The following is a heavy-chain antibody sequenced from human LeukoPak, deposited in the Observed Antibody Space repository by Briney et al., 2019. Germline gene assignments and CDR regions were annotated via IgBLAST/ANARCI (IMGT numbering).Heavy chain of an antibody. CDR1: GFTFSSYS. CDR3: ARDRSCGDYALDY. CDR2: ISSSSSTI. D-gene: IGHD4-17*01. V-gene: IGHV3-48*01. J-gene: IGHJ4*02. Sequence: PGGSLRLSCAASGFTFSSYSMNWVRQAPGKGLEWVSYISSSSSTIYYADSVKGRFTISRDNAKNSLYLQMNSLRAEDTAVYYCARDRSCGDYALDYWGQGTWSPSPQ.